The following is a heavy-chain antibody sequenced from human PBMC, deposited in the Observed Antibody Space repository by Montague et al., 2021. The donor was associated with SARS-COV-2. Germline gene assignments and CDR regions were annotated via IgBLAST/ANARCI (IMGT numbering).Heavy chain of an antibody. CDR1: GGSFSGYY. J-gene: IGHJ6*03. CDR2: INHSGSA. D-gene: IGHD2-2*02. Sequence: SETLSLTCTVSGGSFSGYYWNWIRQPPGKGLEWIGEINHSGSANYNPSLKRRVTISVDTSKNQFSLKLNSVTAADTAVYYCARLGDGVVPAPILGIGPFYSYFYIDVWGKGTTVTVSS. CDR3: ARLGDGVVPAPILGIGPFYSYFYIDV. V-gene: IGHV4-34*01.